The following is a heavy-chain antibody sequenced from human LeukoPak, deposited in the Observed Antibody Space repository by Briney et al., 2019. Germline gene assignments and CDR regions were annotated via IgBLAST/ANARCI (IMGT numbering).Heavy chain of an antibody. Sequence: ETLSLTCTVSGGSISSYYMSWVRQAPGKGLEWVASIRQDGSGQFYADSVKGRFTISRDNAKNSLYLQMDSLRVEDTAVYYCGRWLYSSGWAIDYWGQGTLVTVSS. CDR3: GRWLYSSGWAIDY. V-gene: IGHV3-7*01. J-gene: IGHJ4*02. D-gene: IGHD6-19*01. CDR2: IRQDGSGQ. CDR1: GGSISSYY.